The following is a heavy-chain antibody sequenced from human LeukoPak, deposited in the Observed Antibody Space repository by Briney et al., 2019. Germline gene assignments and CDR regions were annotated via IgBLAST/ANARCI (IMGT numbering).Heavy chain of an antibody. CDR3: ARRYGDLTRYWYFDL. D-gene: IGHD4-17*01. Sequence: SETLSLTCTVSGGSISSYYWSWIRQPPGKGLEWIGYIYYSGSTNYNSSLKSRVTISVDTSKTQYPLKLSSVTAADTAVYYCARRYGDLTRYWYFDLWGRGTLVTVSS. J-gene: IGHJ2*01. CDR2: IYYSGST. V-gene: IGHV4-59*08. CDR1: GGSISSYY.